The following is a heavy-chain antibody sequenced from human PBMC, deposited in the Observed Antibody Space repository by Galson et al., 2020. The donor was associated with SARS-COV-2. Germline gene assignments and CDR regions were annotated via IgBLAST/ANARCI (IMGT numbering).Heavy chain of an antibody. Sequence: GGSLRLSCAASGFTFSSYAMSWVRQAPGKGLEWVSAISGSGGSTYYADSVKGRFTISRDNSKNTLYLQMNSLRAEDTAVYYCAKDGGRWLRDALSYFDYWGQGTLVTVSS. V-gene: IGHV3-23*01. J-gene: IGHJ4*02. CDR3: AKDGGRWLRDALSYFDY. CDR1: GFTFSSYA. CDR2: ISGSGGST. D-gene: IGHD5-12*01.